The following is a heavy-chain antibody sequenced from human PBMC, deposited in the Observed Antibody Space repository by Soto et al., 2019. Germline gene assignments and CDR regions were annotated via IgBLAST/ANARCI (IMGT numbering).Heavy chain of an antibody. CDR1: PDYISRSGYY. D-gene: IGHD4-17*01. Sequence: SGSPSLSCPFSPDYISRSGYYWGWIRQPPGKGLEWIGSIYYSGSTYYNPSPKSRVTISVDTSKNQFSLKLSSVTAADTAVYYCARHESYGDYFDYWGQGTLVTVSS. V-gene: IGHV4-39*01. J-gene: IGHJ4*02. CDR2: IYYSGST. CDR3: ARHESYGDYFDY.